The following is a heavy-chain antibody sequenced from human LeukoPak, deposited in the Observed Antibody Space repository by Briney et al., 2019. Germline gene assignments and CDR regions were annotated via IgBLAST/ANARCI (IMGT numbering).Heavy chain of an antibody. D-gene: IGHD6-6*01. CDR2: IIPIFGTA. Sequence: PVKVSCKASGGTFSSYAISWVRQAPGQGLEWMGGIIPIFGTANYAQKFQGRVTITADESTSTAYMELSSLRSEDTAVYYCAREYSSSPYYFDYWGQGTLVTVSS. V-gene: IGHV1-69*13. CDR1: GGTFSSYA. J-gene: IGHJ4*02. CDR3: AREYSSSPYYFDY.